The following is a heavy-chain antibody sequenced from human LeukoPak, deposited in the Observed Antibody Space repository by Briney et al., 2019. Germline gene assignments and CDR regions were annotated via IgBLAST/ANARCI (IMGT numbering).Heavy chain of an antibody. V-gene: IGHV4-39*01. CDR3: ARRDLKDWSFDI. CDR2: IYYSGSI. Sequence: SETLSLTCSVSGGSISSYYWGWIRQPPGKGLEWIGSIYYSGSIYYNPSLKSRVTISVDTSKNQFSLKVSSVTAADTAVYYCARRDLKDWSFDISGRGTLVTVSS. CDR1: GGSISSYY. J-gene: IGHJ2*01.